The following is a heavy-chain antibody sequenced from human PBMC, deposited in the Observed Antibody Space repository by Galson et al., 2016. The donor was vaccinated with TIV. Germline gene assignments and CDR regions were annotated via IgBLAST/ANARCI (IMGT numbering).Heavy chain of an antibody. CDR1: GFTLRNYV. J-gene: IGHJ6*02. CDR3: AKRRVLTPKYQYNYGMDV. CDR2: VSGSGDST. V-gene: IGHV3-23*01. Sequence: SLRLSCAASGFTLRNYVMSWVRRTPGKGLEWVSVVSGSGDSTYYADSVRGRFIISRDNSKNTLYLQMNSLRPEDTAVYCCAKRRVLTPKYQYNYGMDVWGQGTTVTVSS. D-gene: IGHD4-23*01.